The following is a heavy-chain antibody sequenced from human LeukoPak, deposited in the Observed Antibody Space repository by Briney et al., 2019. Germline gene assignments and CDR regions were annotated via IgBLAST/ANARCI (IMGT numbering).Heavy chain of an antibody. J-gene: IGHJ4*02. CDR1: GFTFSSYA. CDR3: AREGSIAVAGTFDY. V-gene: IGHV3-30*04. D-gene: IGHD6-19*01. CDR2: ISYDGSNK. Sequence: PGGSLRLSCAASGFTFSSYAMHWVRQAPGKGLEWVAVISYDGSNKYYADSVKGRFTITRDNSKNTLYLQMNSLRAEDTAVYYRAREGSIAVAGTFDYWGQGTLVTVSS.